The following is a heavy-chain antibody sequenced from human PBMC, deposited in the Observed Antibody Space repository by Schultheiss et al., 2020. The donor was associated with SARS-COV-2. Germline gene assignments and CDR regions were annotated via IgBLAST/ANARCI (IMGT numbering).Heavy chain of an antibody. CDR3: AREDYGDYVLDY. D-gene: IGHD4-17*01. CDR2: INHSGST. V-gene: IGHV4-34*01. J-gene: IGHJ4*02. CDR1: GVSLSGYY. Sequence: SETLSLTCAVYGVSLSGYYWTWIRQSPGKGLEWIGEINHSGSTNYNPSLKSRVTISVDTSKNQFSLKLSSVTAADTAVYYCAREDYGDYVLDYWGQGTLVTVSS.